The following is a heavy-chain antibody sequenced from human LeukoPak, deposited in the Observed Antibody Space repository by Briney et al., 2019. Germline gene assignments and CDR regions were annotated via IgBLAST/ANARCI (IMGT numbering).Heavy chain of an antibody. CDR2: ISYDGSNK. J-gene: IGHJ4*02. Sequence: PGGSLRLSCAASGFTFSSYAMHWVRQAPGKGLEWVAVISYDGSNKYYADSVKGRFTISRDNSKNTLYLQMNSLRAEDTAVYYCARGENYGDYVGARVYWGQGTLVTVSS. V-gene: IGHV3-30-3*01. D-gene: IGHD4-17*01. CDR3: ARGENYGDYVGARVY. CDR1: GFTFSSYA.